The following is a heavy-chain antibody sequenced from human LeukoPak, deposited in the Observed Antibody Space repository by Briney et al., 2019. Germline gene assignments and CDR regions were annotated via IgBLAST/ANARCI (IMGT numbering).Heavy chain of an antibody. CDR2: IYFSART. CDR3: ASPTYCSGGSCHYYFDS. V-gene: IGHV4-59*08. Sequence: SETLSLTCTVSGGSISGYYWSWVRQPPGKGQEWMGYIYFSARTTYNPSLNSRLSLSVPTSKNQFSLKLSSVTAADPAVYYCASPTYCSGGSCHYYFDSCGQGTLVTVSS. J-gene: IGHJ4*02. CDR1: GGSISGYY. D-gene: IGHD2-15*01.